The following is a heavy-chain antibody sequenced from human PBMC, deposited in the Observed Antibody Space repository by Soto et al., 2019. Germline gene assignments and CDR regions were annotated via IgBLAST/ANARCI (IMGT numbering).Heavy chain of an antibody. CDR2: ISPGDSDT. V-gene: IGHV5-51*01. Sequence: PGSSKKISCNCAGYIFTSYWIGLVRQMAEKVLEWMWIISPGDSDTRYSPSFHGQATISATKSITTAYLQCSSRKAATTAKYYAARHAALQVTPLSGDPYYFYRMDVWGQGTTVTVS. J-gene: IGHJ6*02. CDR1: GYIFTSYW. CDR3: ARHAALQVTPLSGDPYYFYRMDV. D-gene: IGHD2-21*01.